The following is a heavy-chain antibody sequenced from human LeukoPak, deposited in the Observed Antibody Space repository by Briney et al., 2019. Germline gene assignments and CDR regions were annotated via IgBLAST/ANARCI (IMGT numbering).Heavy chain of an antibody. CDR2: INHSGST. J-gene: IGHJ4*02. CDR1: GGSISSSSYY. Sequence: SETLSLTCTVSGGSISSSSYYWGWIRQPPGKGLEWIGEINHSGSTNYNPSLKSRVTISVDTSKNQFSLKLSSVTAADTAVYYCARGHTHDYWGQGTLVTVSS. V-gene: IGHV4-39*07. CDR3: ARGHTHDY.